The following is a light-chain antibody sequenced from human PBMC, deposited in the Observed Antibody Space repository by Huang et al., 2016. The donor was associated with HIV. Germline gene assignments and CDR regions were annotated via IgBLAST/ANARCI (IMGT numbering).Light chain of an antibody. CDR1: QDIGSN. CDR2: DAS. J-gene: IGKJ4*01. V-gene: IGKV1-33*01. Sequence: DIQVTQSPSSLSASVGDRVTITCQASQDIGSNLNWYQQRSGKAPKFLIYDASNLERGVPSRFSGRGSGTQFTLTIANLQPEDFATYYCQQYDDVSISFGEGTKVDI. CDR3: QQYDDVSIS.